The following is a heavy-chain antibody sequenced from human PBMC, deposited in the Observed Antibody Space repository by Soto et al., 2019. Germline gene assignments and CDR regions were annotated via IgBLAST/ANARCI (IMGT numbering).Heavy chain of an antibody. J-gene: IGHJ4*02. V-gene: IGHV4-30-2*01. CDR2: IYHSGST. CDR1: GGSIISCGYS. CDR3: ARDTER. Sequence: TLSLTCAVSGGSIISCGYSWSWIRQLPGKGLEWIGYIYHSGSTYYNPSLKSRVTISVDRSKNQFSLKLSSVTAADTAVYYCARDTERWGQGTLVSVSS.